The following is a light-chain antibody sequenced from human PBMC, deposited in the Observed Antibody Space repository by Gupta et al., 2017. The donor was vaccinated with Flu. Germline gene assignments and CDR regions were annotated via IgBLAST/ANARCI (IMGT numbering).Light chain of an antibody. Sequence: QSVLTQPPSVSGAPGQRVTISSPGRSSNIGAGYDVHWYQQLPGTAPKLLIYGNSNRPSGVPDRFSGSKSGTSASLAITGLQAEDEADYYCQSYDSSLSGYVVFGGGTKLTVL. V-gene: IGLV1-40*01. CDR2: GNS. J-gene: IGLJ2*01. CDR3: QSYDSSLSGYVV. CDR1: SSNIGAGYD.